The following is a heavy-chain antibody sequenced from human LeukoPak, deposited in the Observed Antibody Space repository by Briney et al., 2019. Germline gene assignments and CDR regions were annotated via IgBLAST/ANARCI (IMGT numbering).Heavy chain of an antibody. J-gene: IGHJ4*02. V-gene: IGHV3-23*01. Sequence: GGSLRLSCAASGLTFSSYGMSWARQATGREQEWVSGISGRGGSTYYADAGKGRFTISRDNARNSLYLQMNSLRAEDTAVYYCARDQGLLWFHQGGDYWGQGTLVTVSS. CDR3: ARDQGLLWFHQGGDY. CDR2: ISGRGGST. D-gene: IGHD3-10*01. CDR1: GLTFSSYG.